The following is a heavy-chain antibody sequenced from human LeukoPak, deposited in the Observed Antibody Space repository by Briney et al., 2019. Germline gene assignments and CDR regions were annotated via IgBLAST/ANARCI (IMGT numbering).Heavy chain of an antibody. Sequence: ASVKLSCKASGYTFTSYGMSWVRQAPGQGLEWMGWISAYNGNTNYAQKLQGRVTMTTDTSTSTAYMELRSLRSDDTAVYYCARDARLNNYCSGGSCYFDYWGQGTLVTVSS. J-gene: IGHJ4*02. CDR2: ISAYNGNT. CDR1: GYTFTSYG. D-gene: IGHD2-15*01. V-gene: IGHV1-18*01. CDR3: ARDARLNNYCSGGSCYFDY.